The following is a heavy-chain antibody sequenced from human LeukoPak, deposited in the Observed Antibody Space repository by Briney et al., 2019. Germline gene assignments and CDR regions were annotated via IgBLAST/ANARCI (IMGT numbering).Heavy chain of an antibody. J-gene: IGHJ4*02. CDR3: ARVAKERVGGIYYFDY. CDR2: IGTAGDT. V-gene: IGHV3-13*01. D-gene: IGHD1-1*01. Sequence: GGSLRLSCAASGFTFSDYDMHWGRQATGKGLEWVSAIGTAGDTYYTGSVKGRFTISRENAKNSLYLQMNSLRAGDTAVYYCARVAKERVGGIYYFDYWGQGTLVTVSS. CDR1: GFTFSDYD.